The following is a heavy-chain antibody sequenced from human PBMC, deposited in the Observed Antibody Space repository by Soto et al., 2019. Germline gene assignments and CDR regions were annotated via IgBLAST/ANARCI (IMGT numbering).Heavy chain of an antibody. D-gene: IGHD5-12*01. CDR1: GFTFSSYG. V-gene: IGHV3-30*18. CDR3: AKDLYSGYEGFDY. J-gene: IGHJ4*02. Sequence: GGSLRLSCAASGFTFSSYGMHWVRQAPGKGLEWVAVISYDGSNKYYADSVKGRFTISRDNSKNTLYLQMNSLRAEDTAVYYCAKDLYSGYEGFDYWGQGTLVTVSS. CDR2: ISYDGSNK.